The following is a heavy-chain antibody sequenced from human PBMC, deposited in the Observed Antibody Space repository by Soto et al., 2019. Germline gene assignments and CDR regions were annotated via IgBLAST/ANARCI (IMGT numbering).Heavy chain of an antibody. J-gene: IGHJ5*02. CDR3: ARGGYCSGSSCYTPVHWFDP. CDR1: GGSISSGGYY. Sequence: QVQLQESGPGLVKPSQTLSLTCTVSGGSISSGGYYWSWIRQHPGKGLEWIGYIDYSGSTYYNPSLKSRVTMSVDTSKNQFTLNLSSVTAADTAVFYCARGGYCSGSSCYTPVHWFDPWGQGTLVTVSS. V-gene: IGHV4-31*03. D-gene: IGHD2-2*02. CDR2: IDYSGST.